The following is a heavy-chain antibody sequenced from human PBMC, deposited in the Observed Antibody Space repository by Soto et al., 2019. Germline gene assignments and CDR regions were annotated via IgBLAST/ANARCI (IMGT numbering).Heavy chain of an antibody. CDR2: INPNSGGT. J-gene: IGHJ6*02. CDR3: ARDRWYYDILTGYSNDYYYGMDV. V-gene: IGHV1-2*04. D-gene: IGHD3-9*01. CDR1: GYTFTGYY. Sequence: ASVKVSFKASGYTFTGYYMHWVRQAPGQGLEWMGWINPNSGGTNYAQKFQGWVTMTRDTSISTAYMELSRLRSDYTAVYYCARDRWYYDILTGYSNDYYYGMDVWGQGTTVTVSS.